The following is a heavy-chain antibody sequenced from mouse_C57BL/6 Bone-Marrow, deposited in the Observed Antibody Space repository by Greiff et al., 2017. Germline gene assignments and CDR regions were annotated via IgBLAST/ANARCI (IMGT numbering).Heavy chain of an antibody. CDR1: GFTFSSYG. V-gene: IGHV5-6*02. Sequence: EVMLVESGGDLVKPGGSLKLSCAASGFTFSSYGMSWVRQTPDKRLEWVATISSGGSYTYYPDSVKGRVTISRDNAKNTLYLQMRSLKSEDTAMYSCASRRGYFDYWGQGTTLTVSS. CDR3: ASRRGYFDY. J-gene: IGHJ2*01. CDR2: ISSGGSYT.